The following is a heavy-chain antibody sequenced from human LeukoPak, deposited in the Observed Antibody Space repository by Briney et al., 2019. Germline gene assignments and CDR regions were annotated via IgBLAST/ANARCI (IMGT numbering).Heavy chain of an antibody. CDR3: AREGYSSGWFRL. V-gene: IGHV3-53*01. Sequence: QTGGSLRLSCAASGFTFSSYAMHRVRQAPGKGLEWVSVMLTAGTTYYADSVKGRFTISRDDSKNMVYLQMNSLRAEDTAVYFCAREGYSSGWFRLWGQGTLVAVSS. CDR2: MLTAGTT. D-gene: IGHD6-19*01. CDR1: GFTFSSYA. J-gene: IGHJ1*01.